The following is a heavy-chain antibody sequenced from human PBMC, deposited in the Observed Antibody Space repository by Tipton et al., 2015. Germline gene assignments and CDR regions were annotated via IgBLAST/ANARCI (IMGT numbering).Heavy chain of an antibody. CDR2: ISGFNGKT. D-gene: IGHD6-19*01. CDR3: ARDRTVTGPPGFDI. J-gene: IGHJ3*02. V-gene: IGHV1-18*01. CDR1: NFLLSESG. Sequence: QLVQPGAEVKKPGAAVTISCKTSNFLLSESGINWVRQAPGQGLEWMGWISGFNGKTKTSQKYEGRLIMTMDRSTEIVYMELGNLTSDDTANYYCARDRTVTGPPGFDIWGQGTLVSVSS.